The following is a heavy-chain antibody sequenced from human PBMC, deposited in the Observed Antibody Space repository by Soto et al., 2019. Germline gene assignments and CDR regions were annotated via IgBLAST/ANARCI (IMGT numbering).Heavy chain of an antibody. V-gene: IGHV1-69*14. J-gene: IGHJ3*01. CDR2: ILPFFGTS. Sequence: QVQLVQSGAEVKKPGSSVKVSCKASGGSFRREAINWVRQAPGQGPEWMGNILPFFGTSDYAQKVQGRVTXXADMSTTTVYMELSSLRVEDTAVYYCARGPEFGGNAAAFDVWGQGTMVIVSS. D-gene: IGHD5-12*01. CDR3: ARGPEFGGNAAAFDV. CDR1: GGSFRREA.